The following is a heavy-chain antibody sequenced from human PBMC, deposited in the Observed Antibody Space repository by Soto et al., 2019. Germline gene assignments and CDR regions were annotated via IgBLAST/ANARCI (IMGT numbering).Heavy chain of an antibody. CDR2: FDPEDGET. CDR1: GYTLTELS. D-gene: IGHD2-2*01. CDR3: AKRAPVATDCSSTSCSPMFDP. Sequence: ASVKVSCKVSGYTLTELSMHWVRQAPGKGLEWMGGFDPEDGETIYAQKFQGRVTMTEDTSTDTAYMELSSLRSEDTAVYYCAKRAPVATDCSSTSCSPMFDPWGQGTLVTVSS. J-gene: IGHJ5*02. V-gene: IGHV1-24*01.